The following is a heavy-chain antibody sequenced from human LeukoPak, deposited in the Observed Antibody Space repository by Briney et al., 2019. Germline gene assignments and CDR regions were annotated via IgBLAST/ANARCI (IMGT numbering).Heavy chain of an antibody. Sequence: GGSLRLSCTASGFTSSNAWMSWVRQAPGKGLEWVGRIKSKNDGGTTDYAAPVKGRVTISRDDSKNTLYLQMNSLKTEDTAVYYCTTFPSGFDIWGQGTMVTVSS. CDR3: TTFPSGFDI. CDR2: IKSKNDGGTT. J-gene: IGHJ3*02. CDR1: GFTSSNAW. V-gene: IGHV3-15*05. D-gene: IGHD3-3*01.